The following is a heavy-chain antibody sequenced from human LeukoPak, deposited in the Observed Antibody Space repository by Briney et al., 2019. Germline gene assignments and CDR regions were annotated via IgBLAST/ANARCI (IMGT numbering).Heavy chain of an antibody. Sequence: GGSLRLSCAASGFTLSSCSMNWVCQAPGKGLEWVSSMSSSSSYIYYADSVKGRFTISRDNAKNSLYLQMNSLRAEDTAVYYCARVRVYATIYYYDGMDVWGQGTTVTVSS. CDR3: ARVRVYATIYYYDGMDV. V-gene: IGHV3-21*01. CDR2: MSSSSSYI. J-gene: IGHJ6*02. CDR1: GFTLSSCS. D-gene: IGHD2-8*01.